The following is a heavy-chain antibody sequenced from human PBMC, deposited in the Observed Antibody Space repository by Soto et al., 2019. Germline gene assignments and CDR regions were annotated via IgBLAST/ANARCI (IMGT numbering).Heavy chain of an antibody. D-gene: IGHD3-10*01. V-gene: IGHV4-59*02. J-gene: IGHJ5*01. CDR1: GGSVSSSY. Sequence: SATLSLTCTVSGGSVSSSYWSWIRQPPGRGLEWIGYIFHTGSTKYNPSLKTRLTISLDRSSNRFSLTLNSVTAADTAVYYCARAQSYIGSGRYNNLMFDSWGQGTQVTVSS. CDR3: ARAQSYIGSGRYNNLMFDS. CDR2: IFHTGST.